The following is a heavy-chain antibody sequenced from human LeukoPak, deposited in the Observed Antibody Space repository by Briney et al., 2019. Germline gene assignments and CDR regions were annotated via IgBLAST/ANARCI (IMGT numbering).Heavy chain of an antibody. CDR3: ARHRPLKGHGMDV. Sequence: PSETLSLTCTVSGGSISSYYWSWIRQPPGKGLEWIGYIYYSGSTNYNPSLKSRVTISVDTSKNQFSLKLSSVTAADTAVYYCARHRPLKGHGMDVWGQGTTVTVSS. CDR2: IYYSGST. J-gene: IGHJ6*02. CDR1: GGSISSYY. V-gene: IGHV4-59*08.